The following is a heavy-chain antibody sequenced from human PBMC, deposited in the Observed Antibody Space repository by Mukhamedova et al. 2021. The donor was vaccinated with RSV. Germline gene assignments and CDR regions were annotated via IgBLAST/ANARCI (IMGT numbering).Heavy chain of an antibody. Sequence: SWMRQPPGKGLEWIGYIYYSGGTYYNSSLNSRFTTSADMSKNQFSLKLSSVTAADTAVYYCARSIAANWFDPWGQGTLVTVSS. CDR3: ARSIAANWFDP. J-gene: IGHJ5*02. V-gene: IGHV4-30-4*08. CDR2: IYYSGGT. D-gene: IGHD6-6*01.